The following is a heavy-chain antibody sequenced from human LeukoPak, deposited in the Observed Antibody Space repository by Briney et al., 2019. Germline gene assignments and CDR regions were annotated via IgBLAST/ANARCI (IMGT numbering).Heavy chain of an antibody. Sequence: GGSLRLSCAASGFTFSSYAMSWVRQAPGKGLEWVSAISGSGGSTYYADSVKGLFTISRDNSKNTLYLQMNSLRAEDTAVYYCAKASSLWFGELFGAFDIWGQGTMVTVSS. CDR2: ISGSGGST. CDR3: AKASSLWFGELFGAFDI. V-gene: IGHV3-23*01. CDR1: GFTFSSYA. D-gene: IGHD3-10*01. J-gene: IGHJ3*02.